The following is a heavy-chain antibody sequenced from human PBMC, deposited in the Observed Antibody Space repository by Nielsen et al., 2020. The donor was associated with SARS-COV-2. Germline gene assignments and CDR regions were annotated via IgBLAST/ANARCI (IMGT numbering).Heavy chain of an antibody. J-gene: IGHJ3*02. CDR1: GSSISSFY. CDR3: ARHGYPDAFDI. Sequence: SETLSLTCTVSGSSISSFYWSWIRQPPGKGLEWIGGISYSGSTDYSPSLKSRVTISVDTSKNQFSLKLSSVTAADTAVYYCARHGYPDAFDIWGQGTMVTVSS. D-gene: IGHD5-18*01. CDR2: ISYSGST. V-gene: IGHV4-59*08.